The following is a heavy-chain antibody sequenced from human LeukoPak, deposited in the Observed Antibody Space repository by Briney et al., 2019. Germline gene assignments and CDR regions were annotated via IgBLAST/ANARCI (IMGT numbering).Heavy chain of an antibody. CDR3: ARDERDEGWELRYFDY. J-gene: IGHJ4*02. CDR2: IIPIFGIA. CDR1: GGTFSSYA. Sequence: GSSVKVSCKASGGTFSSYAISWVRQAPGQGLEWMGRIIPIFGIANYAQKFQGRVTITADKSTSTAYMELSSLRSEDTAVYYCARDERDEGWELRYFDYWGQGTLVTVSS. D-gene: IGHD1-26*01. V-gene: IGHV1-69*04.